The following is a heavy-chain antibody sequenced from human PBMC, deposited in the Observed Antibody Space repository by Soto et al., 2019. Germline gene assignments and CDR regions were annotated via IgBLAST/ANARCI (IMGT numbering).Heavy chain of an antibody. J-gene: IGHJ6*02. D-gene: IGHD6-13*01. CDR2: ISAYNGNT. V-gene: IGHV1-18*01. CDR3: ARDSSSWYGDDVHYGMDG. Sequence: ASVKVSCKASGYTFTSYGISWVRQAPGQGLEWMGWISAYNGNTNYAQKLQGRVTMTTDTSTSTAYMELRSLRSDDTAVYYCARDSSSWYGDDVHYGMDGWGQGTTVTVAS. CDR1: GYTFTSYG.